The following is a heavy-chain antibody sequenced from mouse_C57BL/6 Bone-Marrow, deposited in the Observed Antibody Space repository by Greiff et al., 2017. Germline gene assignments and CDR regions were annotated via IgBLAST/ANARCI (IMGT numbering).Heavy chain of an antibody. CDR3: ARYYYDYDGFAY. CDR1: GYTFTSYW. J-gene: IGHJ3*01. Sequence: QVRLQQPGAELVKPGASVKMSCKASGYTFTSYWITWVKQRPGQGLEWIGDIYPGSGSTNYNEKFKSKATLTVDTSSSTAYMQLSSLTSEDSAVYYCARYYYDYDGFAYWGQGTLVTVSA. D-gene: IGHD2-4*01. CDR2: IYPGSGST. V-gene: IGHV1-55*01.